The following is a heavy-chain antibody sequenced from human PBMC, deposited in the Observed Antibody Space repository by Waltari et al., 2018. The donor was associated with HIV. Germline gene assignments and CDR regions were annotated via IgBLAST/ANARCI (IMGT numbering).Heavy chain of an antibody. J-gene: IGHJ3*02. D-gene: IGHD6-13*01. V-gene: IGHV3-23*04. Sequence: EVQLVESGGGLVQPGGSLRLSCAASGFTFSSYAMSWVRQAPGQGLEWVSAISGSGGSTYYADSVKGRFTISRDNSKNTLYLQMNSLRAEDTAVYYCAKAPGYSSSWSFDAFDIWGQGTMVTVSS. CDR1: GFTFSSYA. CDR3: AKAPGYSSSWSFDAFDI. CDR2: ISGSGGST.